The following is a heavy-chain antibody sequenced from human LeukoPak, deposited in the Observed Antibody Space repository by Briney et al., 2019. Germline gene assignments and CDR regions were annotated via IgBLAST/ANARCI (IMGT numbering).Heavy chain of an antibody. V-gene: IGHV3-11*04. CDR3: ARDPSFFCSSTSCVDY. D-gene: IGHD2-2*01. CDR1: GFTFDDYG. Sequence: GGSLRLSCAASGFTFDDYGMSWIRQAPGKGLEWVSYISSSGSTIYYADSVKGRFTISRDNAKNSLYLQMNSLRAEDTAVYYCARDPSFFCSSTSCVDYWGQGTLVTVSS. J-gene: IGHJ4*02. CDR2: ISSSGSTI.